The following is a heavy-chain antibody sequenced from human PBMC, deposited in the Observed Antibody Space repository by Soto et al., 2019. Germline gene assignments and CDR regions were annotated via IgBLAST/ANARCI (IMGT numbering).Heavy chain of an antibody. D-gene: IGHD3-22*01. Sequence: SETLSLTCTVSGGSIGIGTDYWGGIRHAPGKGLEWIGNVHYSGSTSYNPSLKSRVTISVDTSKNQFSLKLSSVTAADTAVYYCARRHAHDFYDRSGDVPWGQETQVTVSS. J-gene: IGHJ4*02. CDR3: ARRHAHDFYDRSGDVP. CDR2: VHYSGST. CDR1: GGSIGIGTDY. V-gene: IGHV4-39*01.